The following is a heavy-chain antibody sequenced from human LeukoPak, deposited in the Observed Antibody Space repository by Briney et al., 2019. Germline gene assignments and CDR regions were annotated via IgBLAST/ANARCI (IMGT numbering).Heavy chain of an antibody. CDR2: ISGSGGST. CDR1: GFTFSSFA. D-gene: IGHD2-15*01. Sequence: PGGSLRLSCAVSGFTFSSFAMSWVRQGPGTGLEWVSAISGSGGSTNYADSVKGRFTISRDNSKNTLYLQMNSLRAEDTAVYYCAKDLVVAAGYFDYWGQGTLVTVSS. V-gene: IGHV3-23*01. CDR3: AKDLVVAAGYFDY. J-gene: IGHJ4*02.